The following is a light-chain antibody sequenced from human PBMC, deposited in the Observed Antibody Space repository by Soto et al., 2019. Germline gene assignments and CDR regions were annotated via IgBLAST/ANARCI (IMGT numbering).Light chain of an antibody. V-gene: IGKV3-11*01. CDR1: QCVSSY. CDR2: DAS. J-gene: IGKJ4*01. Sequence: EIVLTQSPATLSLSPGERATLSCRASQCVSSYLAWYQQKPGQARRLLIYDASNRATGIPARFSGSGSGTDFTLTISSLEPEDFAVYYCQQRSNWPLLTFGGGTKVEIK. CDR3: QQRSNWPLLT.